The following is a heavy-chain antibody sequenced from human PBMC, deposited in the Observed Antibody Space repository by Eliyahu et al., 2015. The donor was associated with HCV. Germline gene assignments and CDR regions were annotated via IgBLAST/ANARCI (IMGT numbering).Heavy chain of an antibody. D-gene: IGHD6-19*01. Sequence: SLTCTVSGGSITTYYWSWIRQPPGKGLEWIGYIHYSGSTNYNPSLKSRVTISIDTSKNQFSLNLTSVTSADTAVYYCASGGGGIAVAGTGGWFDPWGQGNLVTVSS. CDR2: IHYSGST. CDR3: ASGGGGIAVAGTGGWFDP. CDR1: GGSITTYY. V-gene: IGHV4-59*01. J-gene: IGHJ5*02.